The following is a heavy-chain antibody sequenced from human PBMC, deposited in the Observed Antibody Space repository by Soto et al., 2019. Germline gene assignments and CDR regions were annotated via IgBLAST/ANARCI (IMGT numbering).Heavy chain of an antibody. CDR2: IWHDGKNK. J-gene: IGHJ4*02. CDR1: GFTFRKFG. CDR3: ARDPRKDEAIDY. Sequence: QVQVVESGGGVVQPGTSLRLSCAASGFTFRKFGMHWVRQAPGKGLEWVAVIWHDGKNKYHGDSVEGRFTISRDNSKNTLYLQMNSLRVEDTAVYYCARDPRKDEAIDYWGQGNLVIVSS. V-gene: IGHV3-33*01.